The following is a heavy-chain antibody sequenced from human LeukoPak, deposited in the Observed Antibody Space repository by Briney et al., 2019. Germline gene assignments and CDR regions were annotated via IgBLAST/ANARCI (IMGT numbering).Heavy chain of an antibody. Sequence: GGSLRLSCAASGFTFSSYAMSWVRQAPGKGLEWVSAISGSGGSTYYADSVKGRFTISRDNSKNTLYLQMNILRAEDTAVYYCAKGNDYGDYVWFQVGSFDFDYWGQGTLVTVSS. D-gene: IGHD4-17*01. CDR2: ISGSGGST. V-gene: IGHV3-23*01. J-gene: IGHJ4*02. CDR3: AKGNDYGDYVWFQVGSFDFDY. CDR1: GFTFSSYA.